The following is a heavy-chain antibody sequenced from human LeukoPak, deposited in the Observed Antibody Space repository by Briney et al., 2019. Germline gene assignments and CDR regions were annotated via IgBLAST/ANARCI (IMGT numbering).Heavy chain of an antibody. CDR2: INHSGST. D-gene: IGHD3-22*01. CDR3: ARVPTYYYDSSGYYRPIAYYFDY. V-gene: IGHV4-34*01. CDR1: GGSFSGYY. Sequence: SETLSLTCAVYGGSFSGYYWSWIRQPPGKGLEWIGEINHSGSTNYNPSLKSRVTISVDTSKNQFSLKLSSVTAADTAVYYCARVPTYYYDSSGYYRPIAYYFDYWGQGTLVTVSS. J-gene: IGHJ4*02.